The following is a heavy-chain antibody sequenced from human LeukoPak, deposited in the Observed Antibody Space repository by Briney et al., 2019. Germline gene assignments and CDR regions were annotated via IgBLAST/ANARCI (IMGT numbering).Heavy chain of an antibody. V-gene: IGHV3-30*01. CDR3: ARGSSSTFDY. Sequence: GGSLRLSCAASGFMFSTYAMHWVRQAPGKGLEWVALMSDDGNKRYYADSVKGRFTISRDSSKRTLYLQMNSLRPEDTAVYYCARGSSSTFDYWGQGTLVTVSS. D-gene: IGHD6-6*01. CDR2: MSDDGNKR. J-gene: IGHJ4*02. CDR1: GFMFSTYA.